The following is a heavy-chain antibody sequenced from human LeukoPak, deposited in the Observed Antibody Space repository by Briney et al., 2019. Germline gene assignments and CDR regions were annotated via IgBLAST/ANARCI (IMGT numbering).Heavy chain of an antibody. J-gene: IGHJ4*02. Sequence: PGGSLRLSCAASGFTFSNYWMSWVRQAPGKGLEWVANINQDGSEKSYVDSVEGRFTISRDNAKKSLYLHVNSLRAEDTAVYYCARDIYGGQDYWGQGTPVTVSS. CDR3: ARDIYGGQDY. D-gene: IGHD2-21*01. V-gene: IGHV3-7*04. CDR1: GFTFSNYW. CDR2: INQDGSEK.